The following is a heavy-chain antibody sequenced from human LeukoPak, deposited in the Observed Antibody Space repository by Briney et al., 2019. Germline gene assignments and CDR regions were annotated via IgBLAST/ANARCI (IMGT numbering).Heavy chain of an antibody. CDR3: AKFPRNFVAYYYYYMDV. V-gene: IGHV3-23*01. Sequence: PGGSLRLSCAASGFPFSTYAMSWVRQAPGKGLEWVSAISDSGSSTYYADSVRGRFAISRDNSRNTLYLQINSLRAEDTAVYYCAKFPRNFVAYYYYYMDVWGKGTTVTVSS. J-gene: IGHJ6*03. CDR1: GFPFSTYA. CDR2: ISDSGSST. D-gene: IGHD1-14*01.